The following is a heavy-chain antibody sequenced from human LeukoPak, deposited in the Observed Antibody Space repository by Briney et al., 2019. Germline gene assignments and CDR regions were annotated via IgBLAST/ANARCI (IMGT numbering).Heavy chain of an antibody. D-gene: IGHD3-3*01. CDR1: GGSFSGYY. J-gene: IGHJ5*02. V-gene: IGHV4-59*01. CDR3: ASQGLRFLEWLT. CDR2: IYYSGST. Sequence: PSETLSLTCAVYGGSFSGYYWSWIRQPPGKGLEWIGYIYYSGSTNYNPSLKSRVAISVDTSKNQFSLKLSSVTAADTAVYYCASQGLRFLEWLTWGQGTLVTVSS.